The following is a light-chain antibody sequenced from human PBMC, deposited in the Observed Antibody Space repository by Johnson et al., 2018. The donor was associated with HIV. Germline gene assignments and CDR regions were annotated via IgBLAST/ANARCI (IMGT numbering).Light chain of an antibody. CDR3: AAWDDSLNGPV. J-gene: IGLJ1*01. Sequence: QSVLTQPPSVSAAPGQKVTISCSGSSSNIGNNYVSWYQQLPGTAPKLLIYDNNQRPSGVPDRFSGSKSGTSASLAIRGLQYEDEADYYCAAWDDSLNGPVFGTGTKVTVL. V-gene: IGLV1-51*01. CDR2: DNN. CDR1: SSNIGNNY.